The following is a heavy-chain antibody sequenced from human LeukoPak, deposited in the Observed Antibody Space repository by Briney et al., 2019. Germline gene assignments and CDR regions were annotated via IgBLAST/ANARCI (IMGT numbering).Heavy chain of an antibody. J-gene: IGHJ3*02. CDR3: ASLMVADDAFDI. V-gene: IGHV4-34*01. CDR2: INHSGST. D-gene: IGHD5-12*01. Sequence: SETLSLTCAVYGGSLSGYYWSWIRQPPGKGLEWIGEINHSGSTNYNPSLKSRVTISVDTSKNQFSLKLSSVTAADTAVYYCASLMVADDAFDIWGQGTMVTVSS. CDR1: GGSLSGYY.